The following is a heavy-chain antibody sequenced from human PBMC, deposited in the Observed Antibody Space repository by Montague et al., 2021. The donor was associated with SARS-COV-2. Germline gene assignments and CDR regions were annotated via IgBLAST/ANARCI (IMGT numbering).Heavy chain of an antibody. D-gene: IGHD3-10*01. J-gene: IGHJ4*02. CDR2: IHYSGST. Sequence: SETLSLTCTVSGGSISSYYWSWIRQPPGKGLEWIGNIHYSGSTNYNHSLKRRVTITVDTSKNQFSLTLSPVTAADTAVYYCARARSGRLFDYWGQGTLVTVSS. V-gene: IGHV4-59*01. CDR3: ARARSGRLFDY. CDR1: GGSISSYY.